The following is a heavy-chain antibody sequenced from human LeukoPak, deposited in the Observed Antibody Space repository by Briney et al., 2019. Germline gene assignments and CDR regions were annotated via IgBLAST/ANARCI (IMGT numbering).Heavy chain of an antibody. CDR3: AKASGGDCPNGVCYSLAPLDY. D-gene: IGHD2-8*01. CDR2: ISSSGSTI. Sequence: KPGGSLRLSCAASGFTFSDYYMSWIRQAPGKGLEWVSYISSSGSTIYYADSVKGRFTISRDNAKNSLYLQMNSLRAEDMAFYYCAKASGGDCPNGVCYSLAPLDYWGQGTLVTVSS. V-gene: IGHV3-11*01. J-gene: IGHJ4*02. CDR1: GFTFSDYY.